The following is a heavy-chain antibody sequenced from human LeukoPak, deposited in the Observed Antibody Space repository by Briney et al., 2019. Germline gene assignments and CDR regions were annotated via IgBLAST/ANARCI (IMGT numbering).Heavy chain of an antibody. CDR3: ARDHRGFYYGSGNYYYLDV. CDR1: GGTYNNYA. CDR2: ILPVFGTS. V-gene: IGHV1-69*13. D-gene: IGHD3-10*01. J-gene: IGHJ6*03. Sequence: GASVKVSCKASGGTYNNYAITWVRQAPGQGLEWVGGILPVFGTSSYAQRFQGRVTITADESTGTTYMELSSLRSEGTAVYYCARDHRGFYYGSGNYYYLDVWGKGTTVTVSS.